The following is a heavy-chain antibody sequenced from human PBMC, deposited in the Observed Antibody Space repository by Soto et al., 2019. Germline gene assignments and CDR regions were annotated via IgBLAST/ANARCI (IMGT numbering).Heavy chain of an antibody. D-gene: IGHD3-10*01. CDR3: ARAFHGSGSFRFDP. CDR1: GFTFSSYS. CDR2: ISSSSSYI. J-gene: IGHJ5*02. V-gene: IGHV3-21*01. Sequence: GGSLRLSCAASGFTFSSYSMNWVRQAPGKGLEWVSSISSSSSYIYYADSVKGRFTISRDNAKNSLYLQMNSPRAEDTAVYYCARAFHGSGSFRFDPWGQGTLVTVSS.